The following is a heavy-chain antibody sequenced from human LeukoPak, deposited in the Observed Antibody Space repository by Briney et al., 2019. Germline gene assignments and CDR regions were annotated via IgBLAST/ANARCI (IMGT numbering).Heavy chain of an antibody. CDR3: AKWGGGQWGEVDY. J-gene: IGHJ4*02. Sequence: GGSLRLSCAASGFTFSSYAMHWVRQAPGKGLEWVAVISDDGSNKYYADSVKGRFTISRDNSKNTLYLQMNSLRAEDTAVYYCAKWGGGQWGEVDYWGQGTLVTVSS. CDR1: GFTFSSYA. D-gene: IGHD6-19*01. V-gene: IGHV3-30*04. CDR2: ISDDGSNK.